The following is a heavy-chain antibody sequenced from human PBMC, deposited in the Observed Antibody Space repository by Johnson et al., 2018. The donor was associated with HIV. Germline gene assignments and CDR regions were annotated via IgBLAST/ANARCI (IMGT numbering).Heavy chain of an antibody. CDR1: GFTVSSNY. CDR3: ANFYTDNTLGLFGAFDI. Sequence: VQLVESGGGLIQPGGSLRLSCAASGFTVSSNYMSWVRQAPGKGLEWVSLIYSGGRTYYAASVKGRFTISRDNSKNTLYLQMNSLRAEDTAVYYCANFYTDNTLGLFGAFDIWGQGTMVTVSS. V-gene: IGHV3-66*03. CDR2: IYSGGRT. D-gene: IGHD1-1*01. J-gene: IGHJ3*02.